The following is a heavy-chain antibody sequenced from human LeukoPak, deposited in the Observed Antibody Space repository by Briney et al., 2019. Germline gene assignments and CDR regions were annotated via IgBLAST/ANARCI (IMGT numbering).Heavy chain of an antibody. Sequence: PSETLSLTCTVSGGSISNYYWSWIRQPPEKGLEWIGYIHYSGSTNYNPSLKSRVTISVDTSKNQFSLMLSSVTAADTAVYYCARHSSSYYDFDYWGQGTLVTVSS. V-gene: IGHV4-59*08. CDR2: IHYSGST. J-gene: IGHJ4*02. D-gene: IGHD6-13*01. CDR1: GGSISNYY. CDR3: ARHSSSYYDFDY.